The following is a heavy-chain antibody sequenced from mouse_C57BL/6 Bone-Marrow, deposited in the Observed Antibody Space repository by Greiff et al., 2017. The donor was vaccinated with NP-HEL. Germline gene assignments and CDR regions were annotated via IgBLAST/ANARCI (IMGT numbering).Heavy chain of an antibody. D-gene: IGHD1-1*01. CDR2: FHPYNDDT. CDR1: GYTFTTYP. J-gene: IGHJ4*01. Sequence: VKLVESGAELVKPGASVKMSCKASGYTFTTYPIEWMKQNHGKSLEWIGNFHPYNDDTKYNEKFKGKATLTVEKSSSTVYLELSRLTSDDSAVYYCARGNYGSREGAMDYWGQGTSVTVSS. CDR3: ARGNYGSREGAMDY. V-gene: IGHV1-47*01.